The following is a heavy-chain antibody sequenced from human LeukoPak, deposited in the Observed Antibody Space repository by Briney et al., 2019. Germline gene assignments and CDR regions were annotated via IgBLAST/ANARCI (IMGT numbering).Heavy chain of an antibody. CDR2: INHSGST. J-gene: IGHJ4*02. CDR1: GGSFSGYY. D-gene: IGHD3-3*01. V-gene: IGHV4-34*01. Sequence: NASETLSLTCAVYGGSFSGYYWSWIRQPPGKGLEWIGEINHSGSTNYNPSLKSRVTISVDTPKNQFSLKLSSVTAADTAVYYCARGGLRFLEWLLYAFDYWGQGTLVTVSS. CDR3: ARGGLRFLEWLLYAFDY.